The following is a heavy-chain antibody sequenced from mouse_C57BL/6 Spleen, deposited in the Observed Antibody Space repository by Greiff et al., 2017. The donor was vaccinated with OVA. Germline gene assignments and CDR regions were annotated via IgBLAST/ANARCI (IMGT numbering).Heavy chain of an antibody. CDR3: ARSGDCDGYFDV. D-gene: IGHD3-1*01. V-gene: IGHV1-54*01. Sequence: QVQLQQSGAELVRPGTSVKVSCKASGYAFTNYLIEWVKQRPGQGLEWIGVINPGSGGTNYNEKFKGKATLTAYKSSSTAYMQLSSLTSEDSAVYFCARSGDCDGYFDVWGTGTTVTVSS. CDR2: INPGSGGT. J-gene: IGHJ1*03. CDR1: GYAFTNYL.